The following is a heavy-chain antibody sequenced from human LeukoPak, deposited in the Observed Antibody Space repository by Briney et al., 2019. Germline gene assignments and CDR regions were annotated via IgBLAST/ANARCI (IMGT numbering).Heavy chain of an antibody. J-gene: IGHJ4*02. CDR2: IYTSGST. D-gene: IGHD3-10*01. V-gene: IGHV4-4*07. CDR1: GGSINRYY. Sequence: SETLSLTCTVSGGSINRYYWSWIRHPARKGLEWIGRIYTSGSTNYTPSLKSRVTMSLDTSKNQFSLKLTSVTAAGTAVYYCARTDPKLGGFDSWWQGAPFTVSS. CDR3: ARTDPKLGGFDS.